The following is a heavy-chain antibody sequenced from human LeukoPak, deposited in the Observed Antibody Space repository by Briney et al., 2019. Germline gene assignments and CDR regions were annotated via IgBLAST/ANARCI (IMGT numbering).Heavy chain of an antibody. CDR3: ARDCNGGSCYALY. D-gene: IGHD2-15*01. J-gene: IGHJ4*02. CDR2: ISYDRKVK. CDR1: GFSFSSYG. Sequence: GGSLRLSCAASGFSFSSYGMQWVRQAPGKGPERVGVISYDRKVKYYGDSVKGRFTISRDNAKNSLYLQMNSLRAEDTAVYYCARDCNGGSCYALYWGQGTLVTVSS. V-gene: IGHV3-30*03.